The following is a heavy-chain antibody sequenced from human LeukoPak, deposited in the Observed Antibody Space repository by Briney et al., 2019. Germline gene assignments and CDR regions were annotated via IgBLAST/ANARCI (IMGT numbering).Heavy chain of an antibody. Sequence: SETLSLTCSVSGGSITSYYWSWIRQPPGKGLEYIGHSYYTGSTNYNPSLKSRVTISVDTSRNQFSLRLGSVTAADTAVYYCARETLDWFIDNWGQGTLVTVSS. D-gene: IGHD3-9*01. CDR1: GGSITSYY. V-gene: IGHV4-59*01. CDR2: SYYTGST. CDR3: ARETLDWFIDN. J-gene: IGHJ4*02.